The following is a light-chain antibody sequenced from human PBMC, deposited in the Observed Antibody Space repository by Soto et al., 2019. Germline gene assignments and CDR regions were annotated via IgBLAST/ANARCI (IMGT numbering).Light chain of an antibody. V-gene: IGKV1-12*01. Sequence: DIQMTQAPSTLSASVGDRVTITCRASQIISNVLAWFQQKPGRAPKLRIYGAYRLHVGVPSRFTASGSGTDFTLTITSLQPEDFGIYFCQQTHDLPRTFGLGTKVDIK. J-gene: IGKJ1*01. CDR3: QQTHDLPRT. CDR1: QIISNV. CDR2: GAY.